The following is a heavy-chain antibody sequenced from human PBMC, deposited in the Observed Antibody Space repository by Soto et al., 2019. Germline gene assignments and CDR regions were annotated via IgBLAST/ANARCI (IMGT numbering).Heavy chain of an antibody. CDR3: AHSVYDGSGYYVPDAFDI. CDR2: IYWNDDK. J-gene: IGHJ3*02. Sequence: QITLKESGPTLVKPTQTLTLTCTFSGFSLSTSGVGVGWIRQPPGKALEWLALIYWNDDKRFSPSLKSRLTITKDTSKNQVVLTMTNMDPVDTATYYCAHSVYDGSGYYVPDAFDIWGQGTMVTVSS. D-gene: IGHD3-22*01. CDR1: GFSLSTSGVG. V-gene: IGHV2-5*01.